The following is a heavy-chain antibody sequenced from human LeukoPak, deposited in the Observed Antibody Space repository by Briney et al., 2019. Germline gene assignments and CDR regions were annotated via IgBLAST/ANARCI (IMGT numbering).Heavy chain of an antibody. V-gene: IGHV3-74*01. J-gene: IGHJ4*02. CDR2: INTDGTIT. CDR1: GFTFSSHW. CDR3: ARDLLAATGW. D-gene: IGHD6-13*01. Sequence: RGSLRLSCAASGFTFSSHWMHWVRQAPGKGLVWVSRINTDGTITTYADSVKGRFTISRDNAKNTLYLQMNSLRAEDTAVYYCARDLLAATGWWGQGTLVTVSS.